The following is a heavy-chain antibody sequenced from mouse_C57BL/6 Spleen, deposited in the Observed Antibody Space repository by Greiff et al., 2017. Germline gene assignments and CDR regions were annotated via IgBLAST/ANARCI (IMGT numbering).Heavy chain of an antibody. CDR1: GYTFTSYW. J-gene: IGHJ1*03. CDR2: IDPSDRYT. CDR3: ARWGTRYFDV. Sequence: QVQLQQPGAELVKPGASVKLSCKASGYTFTSYWMQWVKQRPGQGLEWIGEIDPSDRYTNYNQKFKGKATLTVDTSSSTAYMQLSSLTSEDSAVYYCARWGTRYFDVWGTGTTVTVSS. V-gene: IGHV1-50*01. D-gene: IGHD3-3*01.